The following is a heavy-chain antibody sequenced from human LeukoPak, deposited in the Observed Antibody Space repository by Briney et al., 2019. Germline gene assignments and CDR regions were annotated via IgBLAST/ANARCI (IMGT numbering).Heavy chain of an antibody. CDR1: GGSFSGYY. V-gene: IGHV4-34*01. D-gene: IGHD3-22*01. J-gene: IGHJ3*02. CDR2: INHSGST. Sequence: SETLSLTCAVYGGSFSGYYWSWIRQPPGKGLEWIGEINHSGSTNYNPSLKSRVTISVDTSKNQFSLKLSSVAAADTAVYYCARARNYYDSSGFYYEGDAFDIWGQGTMVTVSS. CDR3: ARARNYYDSSGFYYEGDAFDI.